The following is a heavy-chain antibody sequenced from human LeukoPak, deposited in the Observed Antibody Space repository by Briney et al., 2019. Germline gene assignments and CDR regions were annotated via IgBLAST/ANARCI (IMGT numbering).Heavy chain of an antibody. CDR2: ITKSDGNT. V-gene: IGHV3-23*01. Sequence: GGSLRLSCSTSEFTFGDYSMSWVRQAPGKGLELVSLITKSDGNTFYSDSVKGRFTISRDNSKNTLYLQMNSLRGEDTAIYYCAKGHITGWYNYFDCWGQGTLVTVSS. J-gene: IGHJ4*02. D-gene: IGHD6-19*01. CDR3: AKGHITGWYNYFDC. CDR1: EFTFGDYS.